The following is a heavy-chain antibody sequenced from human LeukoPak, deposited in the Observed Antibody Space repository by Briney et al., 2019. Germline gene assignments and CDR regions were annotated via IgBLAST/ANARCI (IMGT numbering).Heavy chain of an antibody. J-gene: IGHJ6*03. Sequence: ASVKVSCKASGYTFTSYGISWVRQAPGQGLEWMGWISAYNGSTNYAQKLQGRVTMTTDTSTSTAYMELRSLRSDDTAVYYCARVVANYYYYYMDVWGKGTTVTVSS. V-gene: IGHV1-18*01. CDR3: ARVVANYYYYYMDV. CDR2: ISAYNGST. CDR1: GYTFTSYG. D-gene: IGHD2-15*01.